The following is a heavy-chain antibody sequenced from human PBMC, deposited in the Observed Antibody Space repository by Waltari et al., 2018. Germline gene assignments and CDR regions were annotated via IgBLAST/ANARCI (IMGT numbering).Heavy chain of an antibody. CDR2: RSYDVSNK. CDR3: AKSSRGGY. D-gene: IGHD3-10*01. CDR1: DLSFSSYG. J-gene: IGHJ4*02. Sequence: QVMLVESGGGVVQPGRSLRPPCAASDLSFSSYGMHWVRQAPGKGLEWVAVRSYDVSNKYYADAVRGRFTISRDNSKNTLYLQMNSLRAEDTAVYYCAKSSRGGYWGQGTLVTVSS. V-gene: IGHV3-30*18.